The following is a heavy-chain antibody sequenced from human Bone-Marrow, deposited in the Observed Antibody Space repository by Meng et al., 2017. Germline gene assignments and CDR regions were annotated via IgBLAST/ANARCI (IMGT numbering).Heavy chain of an antibody. CDR1: GFTFSSSW. V-gene: IGHV3-74*01. D-gene: IGHD6-19*01. CDR2: ISSDGSAT. J-gene: IGHJ5*02. Sequence: GGSLRLSCAASGFTFSSSWMHWVRQAPGKGLEWVSRISSDGSATSYADSVKGRFTSSRDNAKSTLYLQMSSLRSEDTAVYYCARIGQWLPDTWGQGTLVTVSS. CDR3: ARIGQWLPDT.